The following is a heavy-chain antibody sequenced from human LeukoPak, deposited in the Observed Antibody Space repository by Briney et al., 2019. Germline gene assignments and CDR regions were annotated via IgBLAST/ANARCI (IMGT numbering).Heavy chain of an antibody. D-gene: IGHD6-19*01. CDR1: GFTFSSYG. J-gene: IGHJ1*01. V-gene: IGHV3-33*01. CDR3: ARDDSSGWYYSWSPFRH. CDR2: IWYDGSNK. Sequence: GGSLRLSCAASGFTFSSYGMHWVRQAPGKGLEWVAVIWYDGSNKYYADSVKGRFTISRDNSKNTLYLQMNSLRAEDTAVYYCARDDSSGWYYSWSPFRHWGQGTLVTVSS.